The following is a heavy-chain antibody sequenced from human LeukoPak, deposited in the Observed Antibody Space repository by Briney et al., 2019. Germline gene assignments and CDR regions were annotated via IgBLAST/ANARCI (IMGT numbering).Heavy chain of an antibody. CDR2: IDT. Sequence: GESLKISCKGSGYIFTHYWIGWVRQMPGKGLEWMGIIDTRYSPSFQGQVLISADKSISTAYFHWGSLKASDTAMYFCARRRSSTSDAVDIWGQGTMVTVS. J-gene: IGHJ3*02. CDR3: ARRRSSTSDAVDI. CDR1: GYIFTHYW. V-gene: IGHV5-51*01.